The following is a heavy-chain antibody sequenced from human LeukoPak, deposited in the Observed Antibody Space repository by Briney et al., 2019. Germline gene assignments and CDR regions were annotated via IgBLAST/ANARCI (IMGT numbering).Heavy chain of an antibody. CDR2: ISPSGGST. D-gene: IGHD1-14*01. J-gene: IGHJ5*02. CDR1: GYTFTSNY. V-gene: IGHV1-46*01. Sequence: ASVKVSCKAFGYTFTSNYMHWVGQAPGQGPEWMGVISPSGGSTTYAQKLQGRVTMTTDTSTSTAYMELRSLRSDDTAVYYCARTPFRTSWFDPWGQGTLVTVSS. CDR3: ARTPFRTSWFDP.